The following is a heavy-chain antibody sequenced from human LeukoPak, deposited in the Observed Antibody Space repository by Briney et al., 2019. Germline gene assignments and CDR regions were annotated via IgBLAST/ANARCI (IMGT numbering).Heavy chain of an antibody. CDR2: INPNSRGT. J-gene: IGHJ3*02. CDR1: GYTFTGYH. Sequence: ASVKVSCKASGYTFTGYHMHWVRQAPGQGLEWMGWINPNSRGTKYTQKFQGRVTMTRDTSISTAYMELSRLRSDDTAVYYCARLAGTGAFDIWGQGTMVTVSS. CDR3: ARLAGTGAFDI. D-gene: IGHD6-19*01. V-gene: IGHV1-2*02.